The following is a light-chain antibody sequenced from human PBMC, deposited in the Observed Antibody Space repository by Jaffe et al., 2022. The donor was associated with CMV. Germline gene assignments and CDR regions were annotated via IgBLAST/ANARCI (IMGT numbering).Light chain of an antibody. J-gene: IGKJ3*01. CDR3: QQNYNVPFT. V-gene: IGKV1-39*01. Sequence: DIRMTQSPSSLSASVGDRVIISCRASQSISTYLNWYQQKPGKAPKLLIFAASTLQSGVPSRFTGSRSGTDFTLIISSLQPEDFATYFCQQNYNVPFTFGPGTKVDIK. CDR2: AAS. CDR1: QSISTY.